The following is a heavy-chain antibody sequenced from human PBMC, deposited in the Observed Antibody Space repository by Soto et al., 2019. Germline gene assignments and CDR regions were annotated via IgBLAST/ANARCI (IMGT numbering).Heavy chain of an antibody. CDR2: ISAYNGNT. D-gene: IGHD1-26*01. Sequence: ASVKVSCKASGYTFTNYDINWVRQAPGQGLEWMGWISAYNGNTNYAQRLQGRVTMTTDTSTSTAYMELSSLRSEDTAVYYCARDRSSGSLPPGRILWFRWFDPRGQGTLVTLSS. V-gene: IGHV1-18*04. J-gene: IGHJ5*02. CDR3: ARDRSSGSLPPGRILWFRWFDP. CDR1: GYTFTNYD.